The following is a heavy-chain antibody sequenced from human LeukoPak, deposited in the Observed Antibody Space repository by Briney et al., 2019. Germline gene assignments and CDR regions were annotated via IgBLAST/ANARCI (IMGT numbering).Heavy chain of an antibody. CDR2: ISGSGGST. J-gene: IGHJ4*02. Sequence: GGSLRLSCAASGFIFRYYAMSWVRQAPGKGLEWVSAISGSGGSTYYADSVKGRFTISRDNSKNTLYLQMNSLRAEDTAVYYCAKEADPITMVRGVIDYWGQGTLVTVSS. CDR1: GFIFRYYA. D-gene: IGHD3-10*01. CDR3: AKEADPITMVRGVIDY. V-gene: IGHV3-23*01.